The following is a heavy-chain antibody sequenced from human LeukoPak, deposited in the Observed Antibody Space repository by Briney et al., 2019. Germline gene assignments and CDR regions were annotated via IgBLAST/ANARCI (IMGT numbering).Heavy chain of an antibody. V-gene: IGHV3-23*01. CDR1: GFTFSSYA. Sequence: PGGSLRLSCAASGFTFSSYAMSWVRQAPGKGLEWASAISGSGGSTYYTDSVKGRFTISRDNSKNTLYLQMNSLRAEDTAVYYCAKIAGATYWYFDLWGRGTLVTVSS. CDR3: AKIAGATYWYFDL. J-gene: IGHJ2*01. CDR2: ISGSGGST. D-gene: IGHD1-26*01.